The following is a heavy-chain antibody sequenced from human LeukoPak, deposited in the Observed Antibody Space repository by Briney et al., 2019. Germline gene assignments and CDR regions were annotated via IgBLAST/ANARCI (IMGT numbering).Heavy chain of an antibody. D-gene: IGHD3-22*01. Sequence: SETLSLTCTVSGGSISSSSYYWGWIRQPPGKGLEWIGSIYYSGSTYYNPSLKSRVTISVDTSKNQFSLKLSSVTAADTAVYYCARDRADYYDSSGTNWFDPWGQGTLVTVSS. CDR1: GGSISSSSYY. J-gene: IGHJ5*02. V-gene: IGHV4-39*07. CDR3: ARDRADYYDSSGTNWFDP. CDR2: IYYSGST.